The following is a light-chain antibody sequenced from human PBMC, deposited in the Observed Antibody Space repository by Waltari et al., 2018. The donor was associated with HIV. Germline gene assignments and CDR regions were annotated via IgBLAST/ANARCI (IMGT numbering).Light chain of an antibody. CDR1: SGSIDSHF. J-gene: IGLJ2*01. CDR2: EDN. CDR3: QSYYNRNLVV. Sequence: NFILTQPQSVSESPGKTVIISCTRTSGSIDSHFVQWYQQRPGSAPISVIYEDNERPSGVPDRFSCSIDRSSNSASLSISGLKTEDDAVYYCQSYYNRNLVVFGGGTKLTVL. V-gene: IGLV6-57*04.